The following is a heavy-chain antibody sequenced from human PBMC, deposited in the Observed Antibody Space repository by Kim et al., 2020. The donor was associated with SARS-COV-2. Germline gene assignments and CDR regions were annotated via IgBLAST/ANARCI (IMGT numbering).Heavy chain of an antibody. J-gene: IGHJ4*02. Sequence: GFAQKLKGRVTMTRDTSLSTDYMDLSRLRSEDTAVYYCARAIRNQLLSEYWGQGTLVTVSS. V-gene: IGHV1-8*01. CDR3: ARAIRNQLLSEY. D-gene: IGHD2-2*01.